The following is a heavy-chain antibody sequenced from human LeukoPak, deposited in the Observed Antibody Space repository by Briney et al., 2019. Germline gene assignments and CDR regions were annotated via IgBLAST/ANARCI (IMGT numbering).Heavy chain of an antibody. CDR2: MNPNSGNT. CDR3: ALIAAAGNFDY. Sequence: ASVKVSCKASGYTFTSYDINWVRQATGQGLEWMGWMNPNSGNTGYAQKFQGRVTMTSNTSISTGYMELSSLRSEDTAVYYCALIAAAGNFDYWGQGTLVTVSS. CDR1: GYTFTSYD. V-gene: IGHV1-8*01. J-gene: IGHJ4*02. D-gene: IGHD6-13*01.